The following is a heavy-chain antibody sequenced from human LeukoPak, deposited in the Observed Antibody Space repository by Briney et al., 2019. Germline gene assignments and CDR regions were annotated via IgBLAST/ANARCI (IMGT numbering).Heavy chain of an antibody. CDR1: GGSISPYY. CDR2: ISYSGDT. Sequence: PSETLSLTCTVSGGSISPYYWGWIRQPPGKGLEWIGYISYSGDTNYTPSLKSRVAISVDTSKNQFSLKVSSVTAADTAVYYCVRITKGPVDYWGQGTLVTVSS. V-gene: IGHV4-59*01. CDR3: VRITKGPVDY. J-gene: IGHJ4*02. D-gene: IGHD3-10*01.